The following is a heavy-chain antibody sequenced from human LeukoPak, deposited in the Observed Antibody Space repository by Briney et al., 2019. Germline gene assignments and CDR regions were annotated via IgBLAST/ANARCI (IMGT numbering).Heavy chain of an antibody. CDR1: GFTFSSYA. J-gene: IGHJ4*02. V-gene: IGHV3-30-3*01. D-gene: IGHD4-17*01. CDR3: ARDTSIMTTVTTGFDY. CDR2: ISYDGSNK. Sequence: GGSLRLSCAASGFTFSSYAMHWVRQAPGKGLEWVAVISYDGSNKYYADSVKGRFTISRDNSKNTLYLQMNSLRAEDTAVYYCARDTSIMTTVTTGFDYWGQGTLVTVSS.